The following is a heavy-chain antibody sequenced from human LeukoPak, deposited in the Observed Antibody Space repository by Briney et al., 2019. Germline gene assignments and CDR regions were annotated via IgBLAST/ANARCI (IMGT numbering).Heavy chain of an antibody. CDR1: GGSISSGDYY. J-gene: IGHJ5*02. CDR2: IYYSGST. D-gene: IGHD2-2*02. V-gene: IGHV4-30-4*02. CDR3: ARRVSCSSTSCYTFNWFDP. Sequence: KTSETLSLTCAVPGGSISSGDYYWSWIRQPPGKGLEWIGYIYYSGSTYYNPSLKSRVTISVDTSKNQFSLKLSSVTAADTAVYYCARRVSCSSTSCYTFNWFDPWGQGTLVTVSS.